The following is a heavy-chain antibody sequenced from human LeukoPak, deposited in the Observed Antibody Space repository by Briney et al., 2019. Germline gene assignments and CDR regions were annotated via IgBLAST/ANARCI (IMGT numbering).Heavy chain of an antibody. CDR1: GGTFSSYA. J-gene: IGHJ4*02. CDR2: ISAYNGNT. Sequence: ASVKVSCKASGGTFSSYAISWVRQAPGQGLEWMGWISAYNGNTNYAQKLQGRVTMTTDTSTSTAYMELRSLRSDDTAGYYCARVTGQRSQLWPNFDYWGQGTLVTVS. D-gene: IGHD5-18*01. CDR3: ARVTGQRSQLWPNFDY. V-gene: IGHV1-18*01.